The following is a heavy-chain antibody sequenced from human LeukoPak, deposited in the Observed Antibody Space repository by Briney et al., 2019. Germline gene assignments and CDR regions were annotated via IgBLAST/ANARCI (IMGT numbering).Heavy chain of an antibody. Sequence: SETLSLTCAVYGGSFSGYYWSWIRQPPGKGLEWIGEINHSGSTNYNPSLKSRVTISVDTSKNQFSLKLSSVTAADTAVYYCAGGKYYYDSSGYPYFDYWGQGTLVTVSS. D-gene: IGHD3-22*01. CDR2: INHSGST. CDR3: AGGKYYYDSSGYPYFDY. V-gene: IGHV4-34*01. J-gene: IGHJ4*02. CDR1: GGSFSGYY.